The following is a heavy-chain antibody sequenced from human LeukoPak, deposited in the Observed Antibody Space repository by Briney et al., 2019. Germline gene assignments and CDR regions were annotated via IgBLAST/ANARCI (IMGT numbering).Heavy chain of an antibody. Sequence: SETLSLTCTVSGGSISSYYWSGIREPTGKGLEWIGYIHDSGSTNYNPSLNSRVTISVDTSKNQFSLKLSSVTAADTAVYYCAGYGDYLYHFNYWGQGTLVTVSS. D-gene: IGHD4-17*01. J-gene: IGHJ4*02. CDR3: AGYGDYLYHFNY. V-gene: IGHV4-59*01. CDR1: GGSISSYY. CDR2: IHDSGST.